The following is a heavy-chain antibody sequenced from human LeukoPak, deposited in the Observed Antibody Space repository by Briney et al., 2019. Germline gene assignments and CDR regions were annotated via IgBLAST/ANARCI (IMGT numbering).Heavy chain of an antibody. CDR1: GFTFSTYT. Sequence: GGSLRLSCAASGFTFSTYTMHWVRQAPGKGLEWVAFISFDGSNTYYADSVKGRFTISRDNAKNSLYLQMNSLRAEDTAVYYCARGIGDIVVVPAATPEYYFDYWGQGTLVTVSS. V-gene: IGHV3-30-3*01. J-gene: IGHJ4*02. D-gene: IGHD2-2*01. CDR3: ARGIGDIVVVPAATPEYYFDY. CDR2: ISFDGSNT.